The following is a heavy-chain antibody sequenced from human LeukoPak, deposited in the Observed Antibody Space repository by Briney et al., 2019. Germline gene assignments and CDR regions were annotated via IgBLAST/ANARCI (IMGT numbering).Heavy chain of an antibody. D-gene: IGHD5-12*01. J-gene: IGHJ4*02. CDR2: ISPYNGNT. CDR3: ARDLRGYSGYDSNLDY. Sequence: ASVKVSCKASGYKFTNYGISWVRQAPGQGLEWMGWISPYNGNTIYAQKLQGRVTMTTDTSTSTAYMELRSLRSDATAVYYCARDLRGYSGYDSNLDYWGQGTLVTVSS. CDR1: GYKFTNYG. V-gene: IGHV1-18*01.